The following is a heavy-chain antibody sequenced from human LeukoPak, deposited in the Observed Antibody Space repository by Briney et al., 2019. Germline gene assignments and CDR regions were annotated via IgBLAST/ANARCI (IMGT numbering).Heavy chain of an antibody. CDR2: INWNGGST. CDR1: GFTFEDYG. J-gene: IGHJ3*02. CDR3: ARGHLSAPFDI. V-gene: IGHV3-20*01. D-gene: IGHD3-3*02. Sequence: GGSLRLSCAASGFTFEDYGMSWGRQAPGMGLGWVSSINWNGGSTAYADSVEGRFTISRDNAKNSLYLQTNSLRAEDTALYHCARGHLSAPFDIWGQGTMVTVSS.